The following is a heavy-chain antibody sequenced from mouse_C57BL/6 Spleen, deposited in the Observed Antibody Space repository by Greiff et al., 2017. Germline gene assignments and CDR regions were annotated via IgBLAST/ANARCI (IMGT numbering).Heavy chain of an antibody. D-gene: IGHD4-1*01. CDR3: ARRTGTGYFDY. CDR1: GFTFSSYG. V-gene: IGHV5-6*02. CDR2: ISSGGSYT. J-gene: IGHJ2*01. Sequence: EVKLVESGGDLVKPGGSLKLSCAASGFTFSSYGMSWVRQTPDKRLEWVATISSGGSYTYYPDSVKGRFTISRDNAKNTLYLQMSSLKSEDTAMYDCARRTGTGYFDYWGQGTTLTVSS.